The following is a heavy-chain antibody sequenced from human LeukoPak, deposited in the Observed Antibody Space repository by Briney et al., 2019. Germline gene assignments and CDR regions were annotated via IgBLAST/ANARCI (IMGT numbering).Heavy chain of an antibody. CDR2: IYTSGST. Sequence: SETLSLTCTVSGGSISSGSYYWSWIRQPAGKGLEWIGRIYTSGSTNYNPSPKSRVTISVDTSKNQFSLKLSSVTAADTAVYYCARDSSSSGYFQHWGQGTLVTVSS. D-gene: IGHD6-6*01. CDR3: ARDSSSSGYFQH. J-gene: IGHJ1*01. CDR1: GGSISSGSYY. V-gene: IGHV4-61*02.